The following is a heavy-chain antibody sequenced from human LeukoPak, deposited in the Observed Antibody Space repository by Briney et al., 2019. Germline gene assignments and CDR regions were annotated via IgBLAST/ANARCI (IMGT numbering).Heavy chain of an antibody. J-gene: IGHJ3*01. D-gene: IGHD2-15*01. Sequence: GESLKISCKGSGYSFTNHWIDWVRQMPRKGLEWLGTIRPSDSSVRYSPSFQGQVSISVDRSIDTAYLQWSSLKASDTAIYYCARHQNGDYSDASAFWGQGTMVSVSS. CDR3: ARHQNGDYSDASAF. V-gene: IGHV5-51*01. CDR1: GYSFTNHW. CDR2: IRPSDSSV.